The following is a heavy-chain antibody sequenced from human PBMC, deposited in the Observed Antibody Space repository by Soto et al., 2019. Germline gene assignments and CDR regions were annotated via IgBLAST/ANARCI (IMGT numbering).Heavy chain of an antibody. Sequence: VQMVESGGGVVHPGGSLRLSCAVSGFTFADYAVHWVRQSAGKGLEWVSFLNADGSEKYYADSVRGRFTISRDNSKDSFYLQMNSLRLEDTAMYYCAKAKFYYDSSPYDSWGQGTLVTVSS. D-gene: IGHD3-22*01. CDR3: AKAKFYYDSSPYDS. V-gene: IGHV3-43*02. CDR1: GFTFADYA. CDR2: LNADGSEK. J-gene: IGHJ4*02.